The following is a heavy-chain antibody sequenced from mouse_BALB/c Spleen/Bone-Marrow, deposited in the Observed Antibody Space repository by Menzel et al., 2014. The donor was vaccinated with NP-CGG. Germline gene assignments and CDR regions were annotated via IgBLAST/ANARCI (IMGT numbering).Heavy chain of an antibody. CDR2: IWSGGST. J-gene: IGHJ2*01. V-gene: IGHV2-2*02. CDR1: GFSLTSYG. Sequence: VQLQQSGPGLVQPSQSLSITCTDSGFSLTSYGVHWVRQSPGKGLEWLGVIWSGGSTDYNAAFISRLSISKDNSKSQVFFKMNSLQANDTAIYYCARDRGSYFDYWGQGTTLTVSS. CDR3: ARDRGSYFDY. D-gene: IGHD3-2*01.